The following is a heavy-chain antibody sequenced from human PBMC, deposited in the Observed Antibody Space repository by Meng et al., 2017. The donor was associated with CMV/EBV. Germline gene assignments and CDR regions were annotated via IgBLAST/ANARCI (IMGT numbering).Heavy chain of an antibody. Sequence: GESLKISCAASGFTFSSYAIHFVRQAPGKGLEWVAVISYDGSNKYYADSLKGRFTISRDNYKNTLYLQMNSLRAEDTAVYYCARDGVPAAIYYYYGMDVWGQGTTVTVSS. CDR1: GFTFSSYA. J-gene: IGHJ6*02. D-gene: IGHD2-2*02. CDR3: ARDGVPAAIYYYYGMDV. CDR2: ISYDGSNK. V-gene: IGHV3-30-3*01.